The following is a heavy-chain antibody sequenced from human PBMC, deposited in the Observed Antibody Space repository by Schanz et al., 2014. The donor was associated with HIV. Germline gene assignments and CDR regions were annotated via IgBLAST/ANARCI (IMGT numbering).Heavy chain of an antibody. CDR3: ARQEYSSSFNWFDP. V-gene: IGHV3-23*04. Sequence: VQLVESGGGVVQPGRSLRLSCAGSGLTFGSYAMSWVRQAPGKGLEWVSAISGGGGSTYYADSVKGRFTISRDNAMFSVYLQMNSLRAEDTAVYYCARQEYSSSFNWFDPWGQGSEVTVFS. D-gene: IGHD6-6*01. J-gene: IGHJ5*02. CDR1: GLTFGSYA. CDR2: ISGGGGST.